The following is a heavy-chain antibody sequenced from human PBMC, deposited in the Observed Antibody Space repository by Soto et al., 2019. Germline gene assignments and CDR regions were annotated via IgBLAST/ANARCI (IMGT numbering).Heavy chain of an antibody. CDR2: ISTGNGNT. CDR1: GYTFTDYA. J-gene: IGHJ4*02. CDR3: AKGSQMWTPDY. D-gene: IGHD2-21*01. Sequence: ASVNVSCKASGYTFTDYAMHWVRQAPGQRLEWMGWISTGNGNTKYSQKFQGRVTITRDTSATTAYMELGSLRSEDTAVYYCAKGSQMWTPDYWGQGTLVTVSS. V-gene: IGHV1-3*04.